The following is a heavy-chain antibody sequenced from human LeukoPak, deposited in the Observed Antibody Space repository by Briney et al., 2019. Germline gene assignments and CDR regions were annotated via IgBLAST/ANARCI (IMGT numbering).Heavy chain of an antibody. CDR1: GFTFSNYW. Sequence: PGGSLRLSCAAPGFTFSNYWMNWFRQAPGKGLEWVSSISSSSSYIYYADSVKGRFTISRDNAKNSLYLQMNSLRAEDTAVYYCARDPSGYSYGDYWGQGTLVTVSS. V-gene: IGHV3-21*01. CDR2: ISSSSSYI. CDR3: ARDPSGYSYGDY. J-gene: IGHJ4*02. D-gene: IGHD5-18*01.